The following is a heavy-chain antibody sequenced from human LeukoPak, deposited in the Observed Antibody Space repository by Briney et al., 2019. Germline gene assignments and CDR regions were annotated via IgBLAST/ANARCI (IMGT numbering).Heavy chain of an antibody. V-gene: IGHV3-23*01. CDR3: ATKRGPTGDTSTFDY. CDR2: ISSGGGHT. D-gene: IGHD3-22*01. J-gene: IGHJ4*02. CDR1: GFTFSRDA. Sequence: PGGSLRLSCAPSGFTFSRDAMGWVRQAPGKGLEWVSGISSGGGHTYYADSVKGRFTISRDNSKNTLFLQMNSLCAEDTAIYYCATKRGPTGDTSTFDYWGQGTLVTVSS.